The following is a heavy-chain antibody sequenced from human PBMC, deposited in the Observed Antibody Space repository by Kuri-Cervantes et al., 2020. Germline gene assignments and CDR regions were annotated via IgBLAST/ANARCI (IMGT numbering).Heavy chain of an antibody. D-gene: IGHD1-14*01. Sequence: LSLTCAASGFTFSSYAMSWVHQAPGKGLVWVSRINSDGSSTSYADSVKGRFTISRDNAKNTLYLQMNSLRAEDTAVYYCASPRNPWELGAFDIWGQGTMVTVSS. CDR3: ASPRNPWELGAFDI. J-gene: IGHJ3*02. CDR1: GFTFSSYA. CDR2: INSDGSST. V-gene: IGHV3-74*01.